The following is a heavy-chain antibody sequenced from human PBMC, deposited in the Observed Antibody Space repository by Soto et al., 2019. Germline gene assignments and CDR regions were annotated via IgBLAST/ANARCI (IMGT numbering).Heavy chain of an antibody. D-gene: IGHD5-12*01. CDR1: GFTFSGSW. Sequence: DVQLVESGGGLVQPGGSLRLSCAAAGFTFSGSWMSWFRQAPGKGLEFVANIKEDGSVKNYVDSVKGRFTISRDNAKNSAYLQMTSLRDEDTAVYYCAREPGYSSFDHWGQGTLVTVSS. CDR3: AREPGYSSFDH. V-gene: IGHV3-7*01. J-gene: IGHJ4*02. CDR2: IKEDGSVK.